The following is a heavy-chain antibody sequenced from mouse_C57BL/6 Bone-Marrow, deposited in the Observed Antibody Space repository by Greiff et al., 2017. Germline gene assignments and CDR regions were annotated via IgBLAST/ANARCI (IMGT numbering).Heavy chain of an antibody. D-gene: IGHD1-1*01. CDR1: GYTFTGYW. CDR3: ARSNHDGWGY. CDR2: ILPGSGST. Sequence: VQLQESGAELMKPGASVKLSCKATGYTFTGYWIEWVKQRPGHGLEWIGEILPGSGSTNYTEKFKGKATFTADTSSNTAYMQISSLNTADSAIYYCARSNHDGWGYGGQGTTLTVSS. V-gene: IGHV1-9*01. J-gene: IGHJ2*01.